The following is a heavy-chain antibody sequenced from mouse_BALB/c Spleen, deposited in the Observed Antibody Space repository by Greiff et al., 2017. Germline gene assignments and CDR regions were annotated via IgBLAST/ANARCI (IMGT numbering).Heavy chain of an antibody. Sequence: EVKVVESGGGLVQPGGSLKLSCAASGFDFSRYWMSWVRQAPGKGLEWIGEINPDSSTINYTPSLKDKFIISRDNAKNTLYLQMSKVRSEDTALYYCARPDYYGSSPYWYFDVWGAGTTVTVSS. V-gene: IGHV4-1*02. CDR1: GFDFSRYW. J-gene: IGHJ1*01. CDR2: INPDSSTI. D-gene: IGHD1-1*01. CDR3: ARPDYYGSSPYWYFDV.